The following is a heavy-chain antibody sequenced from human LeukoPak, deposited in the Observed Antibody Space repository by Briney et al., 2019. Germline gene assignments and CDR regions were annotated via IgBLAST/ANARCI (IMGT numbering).Heavy chain of an antibody. CDR3: ARGLRYSSGWPYFQH. V-gene: IGHV4-34*01. CDR1: GGSFSGYY. Sequence: PSETLSLTCAVYGGSFSGYYWSWIRQPPGKGLEWIGEINHSGSTNYNLSLKSRVTISVDTSKNQFSLKLSSVTAADTAVYYCARGLRYSSGWPYFQHWGQGTLVTVS. J-gene: IGHJ1*01. CDR2: INHSGST. D-gene: IGHD6-19*01.